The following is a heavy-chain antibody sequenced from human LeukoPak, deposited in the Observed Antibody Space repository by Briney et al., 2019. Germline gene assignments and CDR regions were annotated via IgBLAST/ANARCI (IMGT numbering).Heavy chain of an antibody. CDR3: AGRYDSSGYPLH. V-gene: IGHV3-48*03. J-gene: IGHJ4*02. Sequence: PGGSLRLSCAASGFTFSSYEMNWVRQAPGKGLEWVSYISSSGSTTYYADSVKGRFTISRDNSKNTLYLQMNSLRAEDTAVYYCAGRYDSSGYPLHWGQGTLVTVSS. CDR1: GFTFSSYE. CDR2: ISSSGSTT. D-gene: IGHD3-22*01.